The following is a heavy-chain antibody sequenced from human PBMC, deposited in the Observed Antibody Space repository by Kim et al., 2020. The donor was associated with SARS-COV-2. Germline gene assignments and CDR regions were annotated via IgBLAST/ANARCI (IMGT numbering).Heavy chain of an antibody. Sequence: WGSLRLSFAASGFTFSSSSMSWVRQAPGKGLEWFSLIYTGGSRTYYADLVKCLFIISRDNSTNTLHLQMNSLRAEYTGVYLCAKAVGSCYFDSFYIW. CDR1: GFTFSSSS. CDR3: AKAVGSCYFDSFYI. CDR2: IYTGGSRT. V-gene: IGHV3-23*03. J-gene: IGHJ3*02. D-gene: IGHD2-15*01.